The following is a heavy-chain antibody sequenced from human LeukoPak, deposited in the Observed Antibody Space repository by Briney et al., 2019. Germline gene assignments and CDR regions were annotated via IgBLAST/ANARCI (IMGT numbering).Heavy chain of an antibody. CDR2: LYYTGST. V-gene: IGHV4-39*01. J-gene: IGHJ4*02. D-gene: IGHD2-15*01. CDR1: GGSISNSDYY. Sequence: SETLSLTCTVSGGSISNSDYYWAWIRQPPGKGLEWIGSLYYTGSTYYNPSLKNRVTISVDTSKNQFSLKLTSVTAADTAVYYCARPYLYQQRGGDWGQGTLVTVSS. CDR3: ARPYLYQQRGGD.